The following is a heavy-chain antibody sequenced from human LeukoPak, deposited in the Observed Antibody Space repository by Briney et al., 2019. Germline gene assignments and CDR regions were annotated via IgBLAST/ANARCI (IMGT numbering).Heavy chain of an antibody. Sequence: PAETLSLTCAVSGDSISSSSDFSGWIRQPPGKGLEWNGSIYYGGITNYNPSLKSRVTISVDTSKSQLSLKVRSVTAADTAVYYCARLSRGFWSGLHDFCGQGTLVAVSS. V-gene: IGHV4-39*07. CDR1: GDSISSSSDF. CDR2: IYYGGIT. CDR3: ARLSRGFWSGLHDF. D-gene: IGHD3-3*01. J-gene: IGHJ4*02.